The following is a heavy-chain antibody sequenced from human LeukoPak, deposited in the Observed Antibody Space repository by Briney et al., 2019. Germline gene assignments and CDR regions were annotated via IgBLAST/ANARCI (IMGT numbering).Heavy chain of an antibody. J-gene: IGHJ6*02. D-gene: IGHD4-17*01. CDR3: AKDFPPTVTTFSPGDVGYYYYYGMDV. CDR2: ISGSGGST. CDR1: GFTFSSYY. Sequence: GGSVRLSCGACGFTFSSYYTSWVRQASEKGLEWVSAISGSGGSTYYAGSVKGRFTISRDNSKNTLYLQMNGLRAEDTAVYYCAKDFPPTVTTFSPGDVGYYYYYGMDVWGQGTTVTVSS. V-gene: IGHV3-23*01.